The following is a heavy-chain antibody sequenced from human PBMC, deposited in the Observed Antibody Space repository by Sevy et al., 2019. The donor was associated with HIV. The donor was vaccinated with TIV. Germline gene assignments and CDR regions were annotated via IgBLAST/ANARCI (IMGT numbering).Heavy chain of an antibody. V-gene: IGHV1-18*01. CDR1: GYTFTTYR. Sequence: ASVKVSCKASGYTFTTYRITWVRQAPGQGLEWMGWVSPHNGDTDYAQKFQGRVTMITDTSTSTAFMELRSLRSDDTALYYCARSYCSGGRSYSLAYWGQGTLVTVSS. CDR2: VSPHNGDT. D-gene: IGHD2-15*01. CDR3: ARSYCSGGRSYSLAY. J-gene: IGHJ4*02.